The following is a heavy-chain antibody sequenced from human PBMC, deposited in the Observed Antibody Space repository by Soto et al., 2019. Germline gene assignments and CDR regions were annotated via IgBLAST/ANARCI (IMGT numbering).Heavy chain of an antibody. V-gene: IGHV1-18*01. CDR3: ARLRYYSDSSGYRLFDY. Sequence: QVQLVRSGAEVKKPGASVKVSCKASGYTFTSYGISWVRQAPGQGLEWIGWISAYNGNTNYAQKLQGRVTMTTDTSTSTAYMELRSLRSDDTAVYYCARLRYYSDSSGYRLFDYWGQGTLVTVSS. J-gene: IGHJ4*02. CDR1: GYTFTSYG. CDR2: ISAYNGNT. D-gene: IGHD3-22*01.